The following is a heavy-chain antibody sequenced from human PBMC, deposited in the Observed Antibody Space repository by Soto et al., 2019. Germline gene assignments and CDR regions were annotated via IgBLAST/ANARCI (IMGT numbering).Heavy chain of an antibody. CDR3: AKDSFYDSSGYSLTPCDY. D-gene: IGHD3-22*01. CDR2: ISGSGGST. Sequence: PGGSLRLSCAASGFTFSSYAMSWVRQAPGKGLVWVSAISGSGGSTYYADSVKGRFTISRDNSKNTLYLQMNSLRAEDTAVYYCAKDSFYDSSGYSLTPCDYWGQGTLVTVSS. CDR1: GFTFSSYA. J-gene: IGHJ4*02. V-gene: IGHV3-23*01.